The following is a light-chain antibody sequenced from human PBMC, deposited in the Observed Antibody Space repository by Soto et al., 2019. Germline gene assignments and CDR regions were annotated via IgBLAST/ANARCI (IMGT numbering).Light chain of an antibody. Sequence: QSVLTQPPSVSGAPGQTVTISCTGSSSNIGSGYDVHWYQQLPGTAPKLLIYGNNNRPSGVPDRFSGSKSGTSASLAISGLQAEDEADYYYQSYDSTLSTSEVVFGGGTKLTVL. CDR1: SSNIGSGYD. CDR3: QSYDSTLSTSEVV. CDR2: GNN. J-gene: IGLJ2*01. V-gene: IGLV1-40*01.